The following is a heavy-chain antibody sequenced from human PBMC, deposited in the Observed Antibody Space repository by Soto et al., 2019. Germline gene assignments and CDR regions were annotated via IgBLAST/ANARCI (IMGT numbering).Heavy chain of an antibody. D-gene: IGHD2-15*01. CDR1: GFTFSSYA. J-gene: IGHJ4*02. CDR3: AKPYCSGGSCYSVFDY. CDR2: ISGSGGST. Sequence: GESLKISCAASGFTFSSYAMSWVRQAPGKGLEWVSAISGSGGSTYYADSVKGRFTISRDNSKNTLYLQMNSLRAEDTAVYYCAKPYCSGGSCYSVFDYWGQGTLVTVSS. V-gene: IGHV3-23*01.